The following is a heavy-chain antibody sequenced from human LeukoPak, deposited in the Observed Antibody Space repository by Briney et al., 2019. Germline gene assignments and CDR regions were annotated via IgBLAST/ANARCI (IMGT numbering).Heavy chain of an antibody. CDR2: VYYNGDI. CDR1: GVPISTCY. Sequence: SETLSLTCSVSGVPISTCYWSWLRQSPGKGLEWIAYVYYNGDIMYDPSLKSRVTISLDTSKSQVSLSVTSVTAADTAVYFCATTWYYDSRGYLFEDWGHGTLVTVSS. CDR3: ATTWYYDSRGYLFED. J-gene: IGHJ4*01. V-gene: IGHV4-59*01. D-gene: IGHD3-22*01.